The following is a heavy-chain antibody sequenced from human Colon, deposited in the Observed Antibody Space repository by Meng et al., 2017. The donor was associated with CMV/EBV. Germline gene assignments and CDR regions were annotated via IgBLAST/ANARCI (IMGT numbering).Heavy chain of an antibody. CDR1: GGSISSYY. CDR2: IYYSGST. V-gene: IGHV4-59*08. D-gene: IGHD3-10*01. CDR3: ARQLSTVGVRGEGYDY. J-gene: IGHJ4*02. Sequence: SETLSLTCTVSGGSISSYYWSWIRQPPGKGLEWIGYIYYSGSTNYNPSLKSRVTISVDTSKNQFSLKLSSVSAADTAVYYCARQLSTVGVRGEGYDYWGQGTLVTVSS.